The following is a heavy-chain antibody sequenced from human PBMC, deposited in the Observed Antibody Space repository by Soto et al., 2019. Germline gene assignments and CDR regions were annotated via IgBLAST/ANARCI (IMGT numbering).Heavy chain of an antibody. V-gene: IGHV1-69*02. Sequence: QVQLVQSGAEVKKPGSSVKVSCKASGGTFSSYTISWVRQAPGQGLEWMGRIIPILGIANYAQKFQGRVTITADKSTSTAYMELRSLRSEDTAVYYCAIPPRYFDHVEPDYWGQGTLVTVSS. CDR3: AIPPRYFDHVEPDY. CDR2: IIPILGIA. CDR1: GGTFSSYT. D-gene: IGHD3-9*01. J-gene: IGHJ4*02.